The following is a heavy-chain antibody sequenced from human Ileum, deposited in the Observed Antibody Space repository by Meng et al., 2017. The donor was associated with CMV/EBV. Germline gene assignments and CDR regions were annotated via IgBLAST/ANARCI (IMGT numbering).Heavy chain of an antibody. J-gene: IGHJ3*02. Sequence: GGSLRLSCTGSGFTFSYYYMSWIRQAPGKGLEWLSYISSGSGTISYADSVKGRFTISRDNAKNSLYLQMNGLRAEGTAVYYCSRTLRYPNALDIWGQGTMVTVSS. CDR3: SRTLRYPNALDI. CDR2: ISSGSGTI. D-gene: IGHD1-1*01. CDR1: GFTFSYYY. V-gene: IGHV3-11*01.